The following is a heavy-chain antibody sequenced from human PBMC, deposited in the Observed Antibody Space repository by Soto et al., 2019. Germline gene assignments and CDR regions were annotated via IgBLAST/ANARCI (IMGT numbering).Heavy chain of an antibody. CDR1: GFTLSNAW. Sequence: EVQLVESGGGLVKPGGSLRLSCAASGFTLSNAWMSWVRQGPGKGLEWLGRIKSKADGGTTDYAAPGEGRFTISREDAKNTLYLQMNSLKPEDTGVYYCTPDSSSWAYSNYHLMNVWGQGTTVTVSS. J-gene: IGHJ6*02. CDR3: TPDSSSWAYSNYHLMNV. V-gene: IGHV3-15*01. D-gene: IGHD2-2*01. CDR2: IKSKADGGTT.